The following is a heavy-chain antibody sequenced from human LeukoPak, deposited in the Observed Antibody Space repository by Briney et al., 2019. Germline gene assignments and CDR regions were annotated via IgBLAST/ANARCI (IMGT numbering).Heavy chain of an antibody. CDR1: GGSISSYY. J-gene: IGHJ4*02. V-gene: IGHV4-59*01. Sequence: KTSETLSLTCTVSGGSISSYYWSWIRQPPGKGLEWIGYIYYSGSTNYNPSLKSQVTISVDTSKNQFSLKLSSVTAADTAVYYCARSPYCSGGSCYYFDYWGQGTLVTVSS. CDR2: IYYSGST. CDR3: ARSPYCSGGSCYYFDY. D-gene: IGHD2-15*01.